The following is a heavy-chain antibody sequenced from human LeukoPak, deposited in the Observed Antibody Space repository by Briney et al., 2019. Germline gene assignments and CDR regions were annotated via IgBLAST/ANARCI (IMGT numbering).Heavy chain of an antibody. J-gene: IGHJ4*02. CDR2: ISGGGGST. V-gene: IGHV3-23*01. CDR3: AKGGKWDVTPFDY. D-gene: IGHD1-26*01. Sequence: RGTLRLSCAASGFTFNNYAMTWVRQAPGKGLEWVSTISGGGGSTYYADSVKGRFTISRDNSKNTLYLQVNSLRAEDTAVYYCAKGGKWDVTPFDYWGQGTLVTVSS. CDR1: GFTFNNYA.